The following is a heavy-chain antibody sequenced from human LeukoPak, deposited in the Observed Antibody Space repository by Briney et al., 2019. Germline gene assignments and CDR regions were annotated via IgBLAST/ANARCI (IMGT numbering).Heavy chain of an antibody. J-gene: IGHJ4*02. Sequence: SETLSLTGAVHGGSFSGYYWSWIRQPPGKGLEWIGEINHIGSTKYTPSPKSRVTIAVDTSNNQFSLKLSSVTAADTAVYYGTSSGLPRDGYNYAVDYWGQGTLVTVSS. CDR1: GGSFSGYY. D-gene: IGHD5-24*01. CDR2: INHIGST. V-gene: IGHV4-34*01. CDR3: TSSGLPRDGYNYAVDY.